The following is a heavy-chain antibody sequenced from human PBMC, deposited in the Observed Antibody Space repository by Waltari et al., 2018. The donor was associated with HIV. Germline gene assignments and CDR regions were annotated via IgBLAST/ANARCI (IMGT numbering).Heavy chain of an antibody. CDR1: GFIFSNFW. CDR3: ATGRALDY. Sequence: EVQLVESGGDLVQPGGSLRLSCAASGFIFSNFWINWFRQAPGKGLEWVANIKEDGTEKYYADSGRGRFTICRDSSKNSFYLQLNSLRAEDTAVYYCATGRALDYWGQGTLVTVSS. J-gene: IGHJ4*02. CDR2: IKEDGTEK. V-gene: IGHV3-7*03.